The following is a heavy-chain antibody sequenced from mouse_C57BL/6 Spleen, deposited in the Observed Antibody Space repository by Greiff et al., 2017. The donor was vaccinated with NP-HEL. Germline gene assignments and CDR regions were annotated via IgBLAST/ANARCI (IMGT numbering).Heavy chain of an antibody. D-gene: IGHD3-3*01. CDR2: ISDGGSYT. CDR1: GFTFSSYA. V-gene: IGHV5-4*03. CDR3: ARGGTGGAMDY. J-gene: IGHJ4*01. Sequence: EVKVVESGGGLVKPGGSLKLSCAASGFTFSSYAMSWVRQTPEKRLEWVATISDGGSYTYYPDNVKGRFTISRDNAKNNLYLQMSHLKSEDTAMYYCARGGTGGAMDYWGQGTSVTVSS.